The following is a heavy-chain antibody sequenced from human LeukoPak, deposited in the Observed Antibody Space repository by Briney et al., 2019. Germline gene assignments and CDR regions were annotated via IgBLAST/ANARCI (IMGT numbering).Heavy chain of an antibody. V-gene: IGHV3-21*01. Sequence: PGGSLRLSCAASGFTFSSYSMNWVRQAPGKGLEWVSSISSSSSYIYYADSVKGRFTISRDNAKNSLYLQMNSLRAEDTAVYYCARDQILGYCSGGSCYRYGMDVWGQGTTVTVYS. D-gene: IGHD2-15*01. CDR2: ISSSSSYI. CDR3: ARDQILGYCSGGSCYRYGMDV. J-gene: IGHJ6*02. CDR1: GFTFSSYS.